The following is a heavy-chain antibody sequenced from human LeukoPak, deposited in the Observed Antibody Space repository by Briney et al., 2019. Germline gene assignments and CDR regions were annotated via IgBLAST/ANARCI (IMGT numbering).Heavy chain of an antibody. Sequence: SVKVSCKASGGTFSSYAISWVRQAPGQGLEWMGRIIPILGIANYAQNFQGRVTITADKSTSPAYMELSSLRSKDKAVYYCARAKYYYDSSGYYPNDYWGQGTLVTVSS. CDR3: ARAKYYYDSSGYYPNDY. V-gene: IGHV1-69*04. D-gene: IGHD3-22*01. CDR2: IIPILGIA. CDR1: GGTFSSYA. J-gene: IGHJ4*02.